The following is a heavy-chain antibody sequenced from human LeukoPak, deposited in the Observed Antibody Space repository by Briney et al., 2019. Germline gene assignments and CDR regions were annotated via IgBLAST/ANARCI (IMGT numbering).Heavy chain of an antibody. CDR1: GFTVSSNY. CDR3: ASGFSYGKVDY. V-gene: IGHV3-66*01. Sequence: VGSLRLSCAASGFTVSSNYMSWVRQAPAEGLEWVSLIYSGGRIFYADSVKGRFITSTDNSKNTLYLQINSLRSEDTAVYYCASGFSYGKVDYWGQGTMVTVSS. J-gene: IGHJ4*02. CDR2: IYSGGRI. D-gene: IGHD5-18*01.